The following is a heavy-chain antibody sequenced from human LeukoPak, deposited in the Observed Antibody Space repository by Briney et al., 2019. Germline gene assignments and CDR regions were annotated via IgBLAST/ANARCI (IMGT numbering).Heavy chain of an antibody. CDR2: IKQDGSQT. D-gene: IGHD3-3*01. V-gene: IGHV3-7*01. CDR3: AIGGGTFDH. J-gene: IGHJ4*02. Sequence: HPGGSLRLSCAASGFTFSNYWMSWVRQAPGKGLEWVANIKQDGSQTYYVDSVKGRFTISRDNADNSLLLQMNSLRAEDTAVYYCAIGGGTFDHWGQGTLVTVSS. CDR1: GFTFSNYW.